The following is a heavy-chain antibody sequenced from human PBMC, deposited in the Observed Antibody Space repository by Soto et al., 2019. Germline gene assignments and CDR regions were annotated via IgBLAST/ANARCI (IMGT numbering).Heavy chain of an antibody. J-gene: IGHJ5*02. CDR1: GGSISSSNW. Sequence: QVQLQESGPGLVKPSGTLSLTCAVSGGSISSSNWWSWVRQPPGKGLEWIGQIYHSGSTNYNPSLKRRATISVHKSKKPFPLKLSSVPAADTAVYYCARSIAVAINWFDPWGQGTLVTVSS. V-gene: IGHV4-4*02. CDR2: IYHSGST. CDR3: ARSIAVAINWFDP. D-gene: IGHD6-19*01.